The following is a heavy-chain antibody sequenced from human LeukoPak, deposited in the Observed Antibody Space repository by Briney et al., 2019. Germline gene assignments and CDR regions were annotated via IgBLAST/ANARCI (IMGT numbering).Heavy chain of an antibody. Sequence: GGSLRLSCAASGFTFNNYWMWWVRQASGKGLEWVANINPHGNDKYYPDSVKGRFTISRDNAKNSLYLQMNSLRAEDTAVYYCARGDRAVDFDYWGQGTLVTVSS. CDR3: ARGDRAVDFDY. V-gene: IGHV3-7*01. CDR2: INPHGNDK. CDR1: GFTFNNYW. J-gene: IGHJ4*02. D-gene: IGHD6-19*01.